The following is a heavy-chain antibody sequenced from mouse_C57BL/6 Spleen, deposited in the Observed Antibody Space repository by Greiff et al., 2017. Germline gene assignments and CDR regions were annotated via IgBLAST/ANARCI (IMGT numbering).Heavy chain of an antibody. CDR3: AKPLYYGSSYWYFDV. CDR1: GYSFTSYY. V-gene: IGHV1-66*01. D-gene: IGHD1-1*01. CDR2: IYPGSGNT. J-gene: IGHJ1*03. Sequence: VKLQESGPELVKPGASVKISCKASGYSFTSYYIHWVKQRPGQGLEWIGWIYPGSGNTKYNEKFKGKATLTADTSSSTAYMQLSSLTSEDSAVYYCAKPLYYGSSYWYFDVWGTGTTVTVSS.